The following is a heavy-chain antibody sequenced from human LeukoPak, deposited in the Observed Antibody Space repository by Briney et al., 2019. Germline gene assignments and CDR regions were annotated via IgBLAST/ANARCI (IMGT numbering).Heavy chain of an antibody. Sequence: SETLSLTCTVSGGSISSYYWSWIRQPPGKGLEWIGYIYYSGSTNYNPSLKSRVTISVDTSKNQFSLKLSSVTAADTAAYYCASSRAGAAKNWFDPGARETLATFSS. D-gene: IGHD2-15*01. CDR2: IYYSGST. CDR1: GGSISSYY. CDR3: ASSRAGAAKNWFDP. J-gene: IGHJ5*02. V-gene: IGHV4-59*08.